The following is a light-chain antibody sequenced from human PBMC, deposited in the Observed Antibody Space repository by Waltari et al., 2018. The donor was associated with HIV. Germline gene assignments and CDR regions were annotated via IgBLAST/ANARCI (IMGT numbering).Light chain of an antibody. Sequence: HTVVTQEPSLTVSPGGTVPPPWTSSTGPVTSGAQAHWFQQKPGQPPKTLIYAKTKTHSWTPARFTGSLLGGNAVMTRAGVRPEDEADDYCLLYFSGFRTNWVFGGGTKLTVL. CDR2: AKT. J-gene: IGLJ3*02. CDR1: TGPVTSGAQ. CDR3: LLYFSGFRTNWV. V-gene: IGLV7-43*01.